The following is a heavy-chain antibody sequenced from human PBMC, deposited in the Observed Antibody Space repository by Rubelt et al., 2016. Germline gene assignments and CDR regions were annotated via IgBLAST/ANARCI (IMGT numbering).Heavy chain of an antibody. CDR2: INHSGST. J-gene: IGHJ5*02. Sequence: QVQLQQWGAGLLKPSETLSLTCAVYGESFSGYYWNWIRQPPGKGLEWIGDINHSGSTNYNPSLKSRVTISVATSKNQFSLRLGSVTAADTAVYYCARGRPVGTQLWLTRPWGQGTLVTVSS. CDR1: GESFSGYY. CDR3: ARGRPVGTQLWLTRP. V-gene: IGHV4-34*01. D-gene: IGHD5-18*01.